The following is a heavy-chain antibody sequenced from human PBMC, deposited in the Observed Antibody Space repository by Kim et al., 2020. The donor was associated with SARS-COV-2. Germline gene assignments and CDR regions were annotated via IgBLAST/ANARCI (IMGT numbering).Heavy chain of an antibody. CDR1: GGSFSGYY. D-gene: IGHD3-22*01. CDR2: INHSGST. CDR3: ARSSWDYDSSGYYFNWFDP. V-gene: IGHV4-34*01. J-gene: IGHJ5*02. Sequence: SETLSLTCAVYGGSFSGYYWSWIRQPPGKGLEWIGEINHSGSTNYNPSLKSRVTISVDTSKNQFSLKLSSVTAADTAVYYCARSSWDYDSSGYYFNWFDP.